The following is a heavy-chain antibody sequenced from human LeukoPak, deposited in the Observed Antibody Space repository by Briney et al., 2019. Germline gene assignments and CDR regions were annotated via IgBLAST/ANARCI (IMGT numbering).Heavy chain of an antibody. J-gene: IGHJ4*02. CDR2: ISSSGATK. D-gene: IGHD1-26*01. Sequence: GGSLRLSCAASGFTFSSFEMNWVRQAPGKGLEWVSYISSSGATKYYADSVKGRFTISRDNAKNSLYLQMNSLRAEDTAVYYCARETRGVGSNFDYWGQGTLVAVSS. V-gene: IGHV3-48*03. CDR1: GFTFSSFE. CDR3: ARETRGVGSNFDY.